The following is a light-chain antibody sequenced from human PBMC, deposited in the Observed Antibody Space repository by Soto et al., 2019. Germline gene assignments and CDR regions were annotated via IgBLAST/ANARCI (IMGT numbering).Light chain of an antibody. CDR3: QQYKSYSRT. J-gene: IGKJ1*01. CDR2: QTS. Sequence: DIQMTQSPSTLSASVGDRVTITCRASQSISSWLAWYQQKPGKATKLLISQTSNLESGVPSRFSGSGSGTEFTLTISSLQPDDFASYYCQQYKSYSRTFGQGSKVEVK. CDR1: QSISSW. V-gene: IGKV1-5*03.